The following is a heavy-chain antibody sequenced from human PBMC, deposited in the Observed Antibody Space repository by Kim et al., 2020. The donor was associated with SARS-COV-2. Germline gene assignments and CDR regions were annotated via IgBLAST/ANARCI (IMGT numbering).Heavy chain of an antibody. J-gene: IGHJ4*02. CDR2: IYYSGST. Sequence: SETLSLTCTVSGGSISSYYWSWIRQPPGKGLEWIGYIYYSGSTNYNPSLKSRVTISVDTSKNQSSLKLSSVTAADTAVYYCARQYWNDGFGPYFDYWGQGTLVTVSS. CDR1: GGSISSYY. V-gene: IGHV4-59*13. CDR3: ARQYWNDGFGPYFDY. D-gene: IGHD1-1*01.